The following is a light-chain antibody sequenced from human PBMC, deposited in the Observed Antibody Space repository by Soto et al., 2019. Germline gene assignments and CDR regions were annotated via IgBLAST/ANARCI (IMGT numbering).Light chain of an antibody. V-gene: IGLV2-8*01. CDR3: CSYAGSSTSWV. CDR1: RSDIGGYNY. Sequence: QSVLTQPPSASGSLGQSVTISCTGTRSDIGGYNYVSWYLQYPGKAPKLMIYDVYKRPSGVPDRFSGSKSGNTASLTISGLQAEDEADYYCCSYAGSSTSWVFGGGTKVTVL. J-gene: IGLJ3*02. CDR2: DVY.